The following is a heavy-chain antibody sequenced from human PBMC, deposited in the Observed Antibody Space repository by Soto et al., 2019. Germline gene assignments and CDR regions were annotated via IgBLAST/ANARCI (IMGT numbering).Heavy chain of an antibody. CDR2: IKPDGSDK. V-gene: IGHV3-7*01. CDR3: ARLYGTESTFDY. Sequence: EVQLVQFGGGLVQPGGSLRLSCGASGFIFSSHWMTWVRQAPGKGLEWVADIKPDGSDKHYVDSVKGRFTISRDNAGHSLYLQMSSLRAEDTAVYYCARLYGTESTFDYWGQGTLVTVSP. D-gene: IGHD1-26*01. J-gene: IGHJ4*02. CDR1: GFIFSSHW.